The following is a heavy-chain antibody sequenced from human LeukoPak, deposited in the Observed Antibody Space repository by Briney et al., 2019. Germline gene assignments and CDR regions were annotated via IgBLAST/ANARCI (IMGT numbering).Heavy chain of an antibody. CDR1: GFTFSSYG. J-gene: IGHJ4*02. V-gene: IGHV3-30*02. Sequence: GGSLRLSCAASGFTFSSYGMHWVRQAPGKGLEWVAFIRYDGSNKYYADSVEGRFTISRDNSKNTLYLQMNSLGAEDTAVYYCAKEEGLFDYWGQGTLVTVSS. CDR2: IRYDGSNK. CDR3: AKEEGLFDY.